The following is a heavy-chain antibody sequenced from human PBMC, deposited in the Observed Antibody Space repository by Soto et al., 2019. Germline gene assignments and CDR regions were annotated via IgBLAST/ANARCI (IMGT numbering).Heavy chain of an antibody. Sequence: GASVKVSCKASGYTFTVYYMHWVRQAPGQWLEWMGWINPNSGGTNYAQKFQGRVTMTRDTSISTAYLELSRLRSDDTAVYYCASEFLWSGYDSQNTNWFDPWGKGTLVTVSS. CDR2: INPNSGGT. D-gene: IGHD5-12*01. V-gene: IGHV1-2*02. CDR1: GYTFTVYY. CDR3: ASEFLWSGYDSQNTNWFDP. J-gene: IGHJ5*02.